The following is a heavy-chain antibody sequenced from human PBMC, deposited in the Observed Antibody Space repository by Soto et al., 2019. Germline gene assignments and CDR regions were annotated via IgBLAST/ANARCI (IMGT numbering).Heavy chain of an antibody. CDR3: AIPSGSDTFYDAFHI. CDR2: IYPGDSDT. J-gene: IGHJ3*02. CDR1: GYSFTNWW. D-gene: IGHD3-10*01. V-gene: IGHV5-51*01. Sequence: GESLKISCKGSGYSFTNWWIGWVRQMPGKGLEWMGIIYPGDSDTRYSPSFRGQVTISADKSVTTAYLQWNSLKASDTALYYCAIPSGSDTFYDAFHIWGQRTMVTVSS.